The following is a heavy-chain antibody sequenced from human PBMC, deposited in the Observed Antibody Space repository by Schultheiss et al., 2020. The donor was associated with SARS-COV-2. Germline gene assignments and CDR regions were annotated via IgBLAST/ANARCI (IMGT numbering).Heavy chain of an antibody. Sequence: GGSLRLSCAASGFTFSSYSMNWVRQAPGKGLEWVSYISSSSSYIYYADSVKGRFTISRDNAKNSLYLQMNSLRAEDTAVYYCARHFLGRYALDVWGQGTTVTVSS. CDR3: ARHFLGRYALDV. CDR1: GFTFSSYS. D-gene: IGHD3-3*01. J-gene: IGHJ6*02. V-gene: IGHV3-21*05. CDR2: ISSSSSYI.